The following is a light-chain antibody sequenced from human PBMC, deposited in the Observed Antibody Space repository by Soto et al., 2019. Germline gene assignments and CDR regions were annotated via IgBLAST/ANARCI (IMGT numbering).Light chain of an antibody. V-gene: IGLV2-23*01. Sequence: QSALTQPASVSGSPGQSVTISCTGTSSDVGSYNLVSWYQQHPGKAPKLMIYEDSKRPSGVSNRFSGSQSGNTASLTISGLQAEDEADYYCCSYAGSSTVVFGGGTKLTVL. J-gene: IGLJ2*01. CDR1: SSDVGSYNL. CDR3: CSYAGSSTVV. CDR2: EDS.